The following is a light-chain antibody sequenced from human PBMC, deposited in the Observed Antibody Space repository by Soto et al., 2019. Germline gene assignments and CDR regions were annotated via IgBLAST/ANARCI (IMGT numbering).Light chain of an antibody. CDR2: GAS. J-gene: IGKJ5*01. CDR1: QSVSSY. CDR3: QQYGSSPQT. V-gene: IGKV3-20*01. Sequence: IVVSQSPATLSLSKGERATLSCRASQSVSSYLAWYQQKPGQAPRLLIYGASSRATGIPDRFSGSGSGTDFTLTISRLEPEDFAVYYCQQYGSSPQTFGQGTRLEIK.